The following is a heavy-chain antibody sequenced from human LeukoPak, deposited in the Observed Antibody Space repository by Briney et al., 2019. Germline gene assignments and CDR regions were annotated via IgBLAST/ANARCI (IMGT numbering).Heavy chain of an antibody. CDR3: AKDFDSSGYYSYYFDY. D-gene: IGHD3-22*01. CDR2: ISWNSGSI. J-gene: IGHJ4*02. CDR1: GFTFDDYA. Sequence: GGSLRLSCAASGFTFDDYAMHWVRQAPGKGLEWVSGISWNSGSIGYAGSVKGRFTISRDNAKNSLYLQMNSLRAEDTALYYCAKDFDSSGYYSYYFDYWGQGTLVTVSS. V-gene: IGHV3-9*01.